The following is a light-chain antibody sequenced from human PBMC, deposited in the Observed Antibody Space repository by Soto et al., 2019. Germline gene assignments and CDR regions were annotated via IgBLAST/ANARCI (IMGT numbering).Light chain of an antibody. CDR2: AAS. V-gene: IGKV1-39*01. Sequence: IRMTQSPSALSASVGDSVTITCRASQRIATYVNWYQQKPGKAPNLLIYAASNLQGGVPSRFSGSGSGTDFSLFISSLQPEDFATYYCQQSFGTPLTFGGGTKV. J-gene: IGKJ4*01. CDR1: QRIATY. CDR3: QQSFGTPLT.